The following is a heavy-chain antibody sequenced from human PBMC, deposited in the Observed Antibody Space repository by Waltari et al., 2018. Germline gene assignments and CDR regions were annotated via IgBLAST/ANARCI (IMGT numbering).Heavy chain of an antibody. CDR2: IMPGDSET. CDR3: VRRVGIAVAGTHFDY. V-gene: IGHV5-51*01. J-gene: IGHJ4*02. D-gene: IGHD6-19*01. Sequence: WTGQVPGRGHEGIGSIMPGDSETRASPSFRGQATVSADRSISTAYLQWSRLEASDTAIYYCVRRVGIAVAGTHFDYWGQGTLVTVSS.